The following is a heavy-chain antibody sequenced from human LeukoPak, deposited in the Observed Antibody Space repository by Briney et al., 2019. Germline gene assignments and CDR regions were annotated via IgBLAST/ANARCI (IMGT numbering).Heavy chain of an antibody. D-gene: IGHD4-17*01. Sequence: SETLSLTCSVPGGSIDRTSYYWGWLRPPPGKGLEWIGNIFYTGSTNYRPSLESRVTISIDTSNNRFSLRLSSVTAADTAVYYCARLSTAPDFDIWGQGTLVSVSS. J-gene: IGHJ4*02. CDR3: ARLSTAPDFDI. V-gene: IGHV4-39*02. CDR1: GGSIDRTSYY. CDR2: IFYTGST.